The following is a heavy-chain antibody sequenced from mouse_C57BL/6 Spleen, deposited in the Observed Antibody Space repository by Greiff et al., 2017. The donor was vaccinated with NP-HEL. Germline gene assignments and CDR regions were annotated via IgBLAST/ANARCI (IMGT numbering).Heavy chain of an antibody. V-gene: IGHV1-5*01. D-gene: IGHD2-4*01. J-gene: IGHJ4*01. CDR2: IYPGNSDT. CDR3: TRWRDYDHIYYAMDY. Sequence: VQLKQSGTVLARPGASVKMSCKTSGYTFTSYWMHWVKQRPGQGLEWIGAIYPGNSDTSYNQTFKGTATLPSATPASNAYMELSSLTNEDSAVYYGTRWRDYDHIYYAMDYWGQGTSVTGSS. CDR1: GYTFTSYW.